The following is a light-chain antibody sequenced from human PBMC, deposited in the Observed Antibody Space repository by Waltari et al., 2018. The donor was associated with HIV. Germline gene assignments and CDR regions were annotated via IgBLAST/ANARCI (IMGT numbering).Light chain of an antibody. CDR3: QQYSTYPYT. V-gene: IGKV1-5*03. CDR1: QSIGSL. J-gene: IGKJ2*01. Sequence: DIQMTQSPSTLSTSVGGRVTIPCRASQSIGSLLAWYQQRPGKPPQLMIYKASTLENGVPPRFSGSGAGTEFTLTIASLQPDDFATYLCQQYSTYPYTFGQGTKLEI. CDR2: KAS.